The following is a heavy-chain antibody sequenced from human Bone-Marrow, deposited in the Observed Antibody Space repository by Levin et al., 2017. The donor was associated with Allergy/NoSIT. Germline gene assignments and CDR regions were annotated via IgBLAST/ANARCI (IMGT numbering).Heavy chain of an antibody. J-gene: IGHJ4*02. V-gene: IGHV1-69*01. CDR3: ARDSNGYSYGFFDS. Sequence: GGSLRLSCKASGGTFSNFGLSWLRQAPGQGLEWMGGITPILSSTKYAQKFQGRVTITADESTSTAYMELSSLRSEDTAVYYCARDSNGYSYGFFDSWGQGTLVKVSS. CDR2: ITPILSST. CDR1: GGTFSNFG. D-gene: IGHD5-12*01.